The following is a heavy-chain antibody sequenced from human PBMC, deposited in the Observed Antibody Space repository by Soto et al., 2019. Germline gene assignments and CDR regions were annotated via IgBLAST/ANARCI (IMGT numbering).Heavy chain of an antibody. D-gene: IGHD3-16*01. J-gene: IGHJ5*02. CDR3: TIVRSWSAYTS. CDR2: FDPEDGET. CDR1: GGTFSSYA. Sequence: ASVKVSCKASGGTFSSYAISWVRQAPGQGLEWMGGFDPEDGETIYAQKFQGRVTMTEDTSIDTAYMEVSSLRSEDTAVYYCTIVRSWSAYTSWGQGTQVTVSS. V-gene: IGHV1-24*01.